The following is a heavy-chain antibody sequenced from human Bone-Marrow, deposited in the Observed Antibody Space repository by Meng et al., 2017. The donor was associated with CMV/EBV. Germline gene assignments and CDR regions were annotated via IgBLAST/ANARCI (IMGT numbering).Heavy chain of an antibody. CDR2: INSGNTI. J-gene: IGHJ6*02. D-gene: IGHD2-2*01. CDR3: ARVNERLVVPAAMSDYYGMDV. V-gene: IGHV3-48*03. CDR1: GFTFRNYE. Sequence: GESLKISCAASGFTFRNYEMNWVRQAPGKGLEWVSYINSGNTIYYADSVKGRFTISRDNAKNSLFLQMNSLRAEDTAIYYCARVNERLVVPAAMSDYYGMDVWGQGTTVTVSS.